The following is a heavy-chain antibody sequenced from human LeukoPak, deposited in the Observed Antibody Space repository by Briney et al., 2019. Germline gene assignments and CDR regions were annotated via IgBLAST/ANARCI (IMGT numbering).Heavy chain of an antibody. Sequence: GGSLRLSCVASGFTFSSYAMNWVRQAPGKGLEWVSVISGSGGSTYYADSVKGRFTISRDNSKNTVYLQMNSLRAEDTAVYYCAKRGYTSTWLSPFDYWAQGTLVTVSS. CDR2: ISGSGGST. CDR3: AKRGYTSTWLSPFDY. J-gene: IGHJ4*02. D-gene: IGHD6-13*01. CDR1: GFTFSSYA. V-gene: IGHV3-23*01.